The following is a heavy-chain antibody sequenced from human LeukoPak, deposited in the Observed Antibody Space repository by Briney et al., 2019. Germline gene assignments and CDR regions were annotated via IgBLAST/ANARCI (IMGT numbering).Heavy chain of an antibody. D-gene: IGHD5-18*01. Sequence: GASVKVSCKASGYTFTGHYMHWVRQAPGQGLEWVGRINPNSGGTNYAQKFQGRVTMTRDTSISTAYMELSRLRSDDTAVYYCARVGGIQQGDYWGQGTLVTVSS. V-gene: IGHV1-2*06. CDR1: GYTFTGHY. CDR2: INPNSGGT. J-gene: IGHJ4*02. CDR3: ARVGGIQQGDY.